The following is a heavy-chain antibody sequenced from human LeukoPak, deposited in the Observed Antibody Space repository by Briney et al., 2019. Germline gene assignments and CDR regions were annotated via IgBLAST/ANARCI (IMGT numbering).Heavy chain of an antibody. CDR2: ISSSSTYI. D-gene: IGHD2-15*01. CDR1: GFTFSTYT. J-gene: IGHJ4*02. CDR3: ARERSPKCSGGSCYLDC. Sequence: PGGSLRLSCAASGFTFSTYTLSWVRQAPGKGLEWVSSISSSSTYIYYADSVKGRFTISRDNAKSSLCLQMNSLRAEDTAVYYCARERSPKCSGGSCYLDCWGQGTLVTVSS. V-gene: IGHV3-21*01.